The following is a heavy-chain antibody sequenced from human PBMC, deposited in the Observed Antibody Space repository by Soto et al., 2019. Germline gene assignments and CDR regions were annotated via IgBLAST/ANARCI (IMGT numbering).Heavy chain of an antibody. J-gene: IGHJ4*02. Sequence: GGSLRLSCAASGCTFSSYWLSWVRQAPGKGLEWVANIKQDGSEKYYVDSVKGRFTISRDNAKNSLYLQMNSLRAEDTAVYNCARDYYAAMAPIDYWGQGTLVTVSS. CDR3: ARDYYAAMAPIDY. D-gene: IGHD1-26*01. CDR1: GCTFSSYW. V-gene: IGHV3-7*01. CDR2: IKQDGSEK.